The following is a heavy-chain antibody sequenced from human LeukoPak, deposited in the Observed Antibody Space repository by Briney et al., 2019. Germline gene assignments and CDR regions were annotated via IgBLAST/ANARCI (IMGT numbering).Heavy chain of an antibody. Sequence: SVKVSCKASGYTFTSYGVSWVRQAPGQGLEWMGRIIPIFGTANYAQKFQGRVTITTDESTSTAYMELSSLRSEDTAVYYCARDRHIDGRVPAAPYYYYMDVWGKGTTVTVSS. J-gene: IGHJ6*03. D-gene: IGHD2-2*01. CDR1: GYTFTSYG. V-gene: IGHV1-69*05. CDR2: IIPIFGTA. CDR3: ARDRHIDGRVPAAPYYYYMDV.